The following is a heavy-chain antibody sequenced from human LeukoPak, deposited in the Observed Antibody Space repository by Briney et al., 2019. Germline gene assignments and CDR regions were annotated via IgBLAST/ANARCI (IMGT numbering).Heavy chain of an antibody. D-gene: IGHD4-11*01. V-gene: IGHV4-59*01. CDR3: ARVDYSNDYYYGMDV. Sequence: SETLSLTCTVSGGSIRSYYWSWIRQPPGKGLEWIGYIYYSGCTNYNPSLKSRVTISVDTSKNQFSLKLSSVTAADTAVYYCARVDYSNDYYYGMDVWGQGTTVTVSS. CDR2: IYYSGCT. CDR1: GGSIRSYY. J-gene: IGHJ6*02.